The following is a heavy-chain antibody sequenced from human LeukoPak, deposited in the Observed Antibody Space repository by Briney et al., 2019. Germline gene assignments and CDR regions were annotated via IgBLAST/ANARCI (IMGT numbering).Heavy chain of an antibody. D-gene: IGHD3-10*01. Sequence: GGSLRLSCAASGFTFSSYSMNWVRQAPGKGREWVSYMSSSSSTIYYGDSVKGRFTISRDNTKNSLYLQMNSLSAEDTAVFSCAKAYYYGSGSYSRSFGAFDIWGQGTMVTVSS. CDR3: AKAYYYGSGSYSRSFGAFDI. J-gene: IGHJ3*02. V-gene: IGHV3-48*04. CDR1: GFTFSSYS. CDR2: MSSSSSTI.